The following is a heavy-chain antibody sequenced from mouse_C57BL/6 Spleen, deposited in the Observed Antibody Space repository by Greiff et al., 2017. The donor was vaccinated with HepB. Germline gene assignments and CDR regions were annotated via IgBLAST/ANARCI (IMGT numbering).Heavy chain of an antibody. CDR3: ASPYYYGSSPYFDY. CDR2: IHPNSGST. V-gene: IGHV1-64*01. CDR1: GYTFTSYW. Sequence: QVQLKQPGAELVKPGASVKLSCKASGYTFTSYWMHWVKQRPGQGLEWIGMIHPNSGSTNYNEKFKSKATLTVDKSSSKAYMQLSSLTSEDSAVYYCASPYYYGSSPYFDYWGQGTTLTVSS. J-gene: IGHJ2*01. D-gene: IGHD1-1*01.